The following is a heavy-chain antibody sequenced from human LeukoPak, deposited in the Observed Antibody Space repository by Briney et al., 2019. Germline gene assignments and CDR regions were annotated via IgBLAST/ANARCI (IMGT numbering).Heavy chain of an antibody. J-gene: IGHJ5*02. Sequence: ASVKVSCKASGYTFTSYDINWVRQATGQGLEWMGWMNPNSGNTGYAQKFQGRVTMTRNTSISTAYMELSSLRSEDTAVYYCARFLVAATQVNWLDPWGQRTLVTVSS. CDR2: MNPNSGNT. V-gene: IGHV1-8*01. CDR3: ARFLVAATQVNWLDP. D-gene: IGHD2-15*01. CDR1: GYTFTSYD.